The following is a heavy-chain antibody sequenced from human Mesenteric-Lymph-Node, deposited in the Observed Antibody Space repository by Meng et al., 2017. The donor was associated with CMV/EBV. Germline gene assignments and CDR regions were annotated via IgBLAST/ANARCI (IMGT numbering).Heavy chain of an antibody. V-gene: IGHV3-74*01. CDR3: ARDLATSGYDAFDI. CDR1: RFAFSDYY. CDR2: INADGSST. J-gene: IGHJ3*02. Sequence: GESLKISCAASRFAFSDYYMSWIRQAPGKGLVWVSTINADGSSTTYADSVKGRFTITRDNAKNTLYLQMNSLRAEDTAVYYCARDLATSGYDAFDIWGQGTMVTVSS. D-gene: IGHD2-2*01.